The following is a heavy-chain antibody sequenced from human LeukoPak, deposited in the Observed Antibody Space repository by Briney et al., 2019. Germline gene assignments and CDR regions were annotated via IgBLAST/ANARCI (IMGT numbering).Heavy chain of an antibody. D-gene: IGHD3-22*01. V-gene: IGHV4-59*01. Sequence: PSETLSLTCTVSGGSISSYYWSWIRQPPGKGLEWIGYIYYSGSTNYNPSLKSRVTISVDTSKNQFSLKLSSVTAADTAVYYCARGAYYYDSSGYCYGRYFDLWGRGTLVTVSS. CDR3: ARGAYYYDSSGYCYGRYFDL. CDR1: GGSISSYY. CDR2: IYYSGST. J-gene: IGHJ2*01.